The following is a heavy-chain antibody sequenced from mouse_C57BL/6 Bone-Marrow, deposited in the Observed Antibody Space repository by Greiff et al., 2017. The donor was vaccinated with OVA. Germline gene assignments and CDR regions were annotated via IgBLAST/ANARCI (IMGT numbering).Heavy chain of an antibody. J-gene: IGHJ3*01. D-gene: IGHD2-4*01. CDR1: EYEFPSHD. Sequence: EVQGVESGGGLVQPGESLKLSCESNEYEFPSHDMSWVRKTPEKRLELVAAINSDGGSTYYPDTMQRRFIVSRDNTKKTLYLQMSRLRSEDTALYYCARHCRLRRRAWFAYWGRGTLVTVS. V-gene: IGHV5-2*01. CDR3: ARHCRLRRRAWFAY. CDR2: INSDGGST.